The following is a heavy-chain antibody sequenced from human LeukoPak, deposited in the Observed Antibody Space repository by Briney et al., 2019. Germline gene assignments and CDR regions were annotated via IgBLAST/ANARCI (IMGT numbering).Heavy chain of an antibody. V-gene: IGHV3-30-3*01. CDR1: GFTFSSYA. CDR2: ISYDGSNK. Sequence: GRSLRLSCAASGFTFSSYAMHWVRQAPGKGLEWVAVISYDGSNKYYADSVKGRFTISRDNSKNTLYLQMNSLRAEDTAVYYCARDSEHNYDMFDYWGQGTLVTVSS. D-gene: IGHD3-9*01. CDR3: ARDSEHNYDMFDY. J-gene: IGHJ4*02.